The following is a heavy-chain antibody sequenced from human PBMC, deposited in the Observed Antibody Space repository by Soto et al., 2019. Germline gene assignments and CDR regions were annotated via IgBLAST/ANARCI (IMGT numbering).Heavy chain of an antibody. CDR1: GGSISSYY. D-gene: IGHD5-18*01. CDR3: ARTSRGYSYGPDY. V-gene: IGHV4-59*01. Sequence: SETLSLTCTVSGGSISSYYWRWIRQPPGKGLEWIGYIYYSGSTNYNPSLKSRVTISVDTSKNQFSLKLSSVTAADTAVYYCARTSRGYSYGPDYWGQGTLVTVSS. J-gene: IGHJ4*02. CDR2: IYYSGST.